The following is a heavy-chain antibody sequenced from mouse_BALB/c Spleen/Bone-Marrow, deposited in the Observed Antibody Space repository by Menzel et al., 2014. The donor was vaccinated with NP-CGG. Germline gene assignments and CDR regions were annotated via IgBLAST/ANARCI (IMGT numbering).Heavy chain of an antibody. CDR2: IDPENGNT. V-gene: IGHV14-1*02. CDR3: AGGNYRFAY. Sequence: AQLQQSGAELVRPGALVKLSCKASGFNIKDYCMHWVKQRPEQGLEWTGWIDPENGNTIYDPKFQGKASITADTSSNTAYLQLSSLTSEDTAVYYCAGGNYRFAYWGQGTLVTVSA. CDR1: GFNIKDYC. D-gene: IGHD2-1*01. J-gene: IGHJ3*01.